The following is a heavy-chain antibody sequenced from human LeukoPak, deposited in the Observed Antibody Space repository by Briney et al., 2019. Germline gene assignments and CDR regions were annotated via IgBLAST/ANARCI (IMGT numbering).Heavy chain of an antibody. V-gene: IGHV4-4*02. D-gene: IGHD5-18*01. CDR1: GGSISSSNW. CDR3: ARDEYSYGSRTHPYFFDY. CDR2: IYHSGST. J-gene: IGHJ4*02. Sequence: PSETLSLTCAVSGGSISSSNWWSWVRQPPGKGLEWIGEIYHSGSTYYNPSLKSRVTISLDTSKNQFSLKLSSVTAADTALYYCARDEYSYGSRTHPYFFDYWGQGTLVTVSS.